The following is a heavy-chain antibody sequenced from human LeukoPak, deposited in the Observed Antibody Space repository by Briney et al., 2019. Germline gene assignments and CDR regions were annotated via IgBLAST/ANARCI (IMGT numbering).Heavy chain of an antibody. V-gene: IGHV1-46*01. D-gene: IGHD3-10*01. J-gene: IGHJ5*02. Sequence: GASVKVSCKASGYTFTSYYMHWVRQAPGQGLEWMGIINPSGGSTSYAQKFQGRVTMTRDMSTSTVYMELSSLRSEDTAVYYCARVYPPDYGSVGFRWFDPWGQGTLVTVSS. CDR1: GYTFTSYY. CDR3: ARVYPPDYGSVGFRWFDP. CDR2: INPSGGST.